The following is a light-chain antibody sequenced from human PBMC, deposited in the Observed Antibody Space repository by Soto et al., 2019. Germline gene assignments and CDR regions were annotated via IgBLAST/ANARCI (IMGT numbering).Light chain of an antibody. J-gene: IGLJ1*01. Sequence: QSVLTQPASVSFSPGHSITISCTGTSSDVGGYDYVSWYQLHPGKAPKLMVFEVSNRPSGVSYRFSGSKSGNTASLTISGLQAEDEADYFCSSYSISTAYLFGTGTKVTVL. V-gene: IGLV2-14*01. CDR2: EVS. CDR1: SSDVGGYDY. CDR3: SSYSISTAYL.